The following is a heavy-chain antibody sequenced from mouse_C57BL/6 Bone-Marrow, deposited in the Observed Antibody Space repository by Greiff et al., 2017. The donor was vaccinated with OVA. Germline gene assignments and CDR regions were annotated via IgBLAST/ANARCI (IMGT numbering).Heavy chain of an antibody. CDR3: TFYYSGRDY. J-gene: IGHJ2*01. V-gene: IGHV14-1*01. CDR2: IDPEDGDT. D-gene: IGHD2-12*01. CDR1: GYAFSNYW. Sequence: VQLQQSGAELVKPGASVKISCKASGYAFSNYWMNWVKQRPEQGLEWIGRIDPEDGDTEYAPKFQGKATMTADTSSNTAYLQLSSLTSEDTAVYYCTFYYSGRDYWGQGTTLTVSS.